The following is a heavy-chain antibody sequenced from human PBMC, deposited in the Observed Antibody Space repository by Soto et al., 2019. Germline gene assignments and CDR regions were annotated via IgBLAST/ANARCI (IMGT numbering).Heavy chain of an antibody. Sequence: QAQLVQSGAEVKKPGASVKVSCKALGYIFINYYIHWVRQAPGQGLEWMGVINPSGGSTSYAQKFQGRVTMTRDTSTSTVYMELSSLRSEDTAVYYCGRDPARSSRSPYYAMDVWGQGTTVTVSS. CDR2: INPSGGST. V-gene: IGHV1-46*01. J-gene: IGHJ6*02. CDR3: GRDPARSSRSPYYAMDV. D-gene: IGHD6-13*01. CDR1: GYIFINYY.